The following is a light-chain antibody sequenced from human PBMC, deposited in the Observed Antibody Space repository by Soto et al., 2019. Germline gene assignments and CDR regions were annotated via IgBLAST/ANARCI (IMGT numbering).Light chain of an antibody. CDR1: QDIGNE. J-gene: IGKJ4*01. CDR2: RAS. CDR3: LQHKRYPLA. V-gene: IGKV1-17*01. Sequence: DIQMTQSPSALSASVGDRVTITCRASQDIGNELGWFQQKTGRAPXRLIYRASNLESGVPSRFSGSGSATEFTLTISSLQPEDFATYYCLQHKRYPLAFGGGTKV.